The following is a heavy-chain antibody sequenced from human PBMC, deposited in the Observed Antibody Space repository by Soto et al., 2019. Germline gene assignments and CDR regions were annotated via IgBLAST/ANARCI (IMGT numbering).Heavy chain of an antibody. CDR1: GFTFSSYA. CDR3: ARLMTPVTTVVTPGGMDV. D-gene: IGHD4-17*01. CDR2: ISYDGSNK. Sequence: QVQLVESGGGVVQPGRSLRLSCAASGFTFSSYAMHWVRQAPGKGLEWVAVISYDGSNKYYADSVKGRFTISRDNSKNTLYLQMNSLRAEDTAVYYCARLMTPVTTVVTPGGMDVWGQGTTVTVSS. V-gene: IGHV3-30-3*01. J-gene: IGHJ6*02.